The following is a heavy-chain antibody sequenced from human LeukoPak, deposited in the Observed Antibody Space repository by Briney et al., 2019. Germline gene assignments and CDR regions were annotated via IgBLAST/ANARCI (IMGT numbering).Heavy chain of an antibody. D-gene: IGHD4-17*01. V-gene: IGHV3-30*02. CDR1: GFTFSSYG. CDR3: ARMTRFWFDP. J-gene: IGHJ5*02. CDR2: IRYDGSNK. Sequence: GGSLRLSCAASGFTFSSYGMHWVRQAPGKGLEWVAFIRYDGSNKYYADSVKGRFTISRDNSKNTLYLQMNSLRAEDTAVYYCARMTRFWFDPWGQGTLVTVSS.